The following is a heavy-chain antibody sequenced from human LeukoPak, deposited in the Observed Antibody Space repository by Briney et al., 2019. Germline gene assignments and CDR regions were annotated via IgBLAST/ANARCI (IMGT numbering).Heavy chain of an antibody. J-gene: IGHJ4*02. D-gene: IGHD3-16*02. CDR1: GYTFTSYA. Sequence: ASVKVSCKASGYTFTSYAMNWVRQAPGQGLEWIGWINPNSGGTNYAQKFQGRVTMTRDTSISTAYMELSRLRSDDTAVYYCARGKITFGGVIVTHYYFDYWGQGTLVTVSS. CDR2: INPNSGGT. V-gene: IGHV1-2*02. CDR3: ARGKITFGGVIVTHYYFDY.